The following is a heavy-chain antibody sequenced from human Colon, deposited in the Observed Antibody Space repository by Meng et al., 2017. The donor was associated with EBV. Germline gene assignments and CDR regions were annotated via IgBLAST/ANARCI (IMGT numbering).Heavy chain of an antibody. CDR1: GGSLSGVY. CDR2: IIHGGSP. CDR3: ARRPTGIDY. D-gene: IGHD2-8*02. J-gene: IGHJ4*02. Sequence: VQLQEWGAGLLKPSETLSLTCAAHGGSLSGVYLNWIRQPPGKGLERIGEIIHGGSPSYNPSLKSRVTISIDTSKNQLSLMLSSVTAADTAVYYCARRPTGIDYWGQGTLVTVSS. V-gene: IGHV4-34*12.